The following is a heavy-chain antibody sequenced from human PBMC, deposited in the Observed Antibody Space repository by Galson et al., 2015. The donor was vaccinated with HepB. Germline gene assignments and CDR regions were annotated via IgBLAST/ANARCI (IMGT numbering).Heavy chain of an antibody. Sequence: SLRLSCAVSGFTVSSNYMSWVRQAPGKGLEWVSLIYSSGSTSYADSVKGRFIIFSDNSKNTLHLQMNSLRAEDTAVYYCAKDSGVDGYRKQHYWSQGTLGTVSS. D-gene: IGHD5-24*01. CDR1: GFTVSSNY. CDR2: IYSSGST. V-gene: IGHV3-53*01. J-gene: IGHJ4*02. CDR3: AKDSGVDGYRKQHY.